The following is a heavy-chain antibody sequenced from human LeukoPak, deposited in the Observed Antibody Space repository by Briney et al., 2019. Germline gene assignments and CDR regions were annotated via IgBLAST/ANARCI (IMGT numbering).Heavy chain of an antibody. J-gene: IGHJ4*02. CDR2: ISSSSSYI. CDR1: GFTFSSYS. CDR3: ARDSHAYGSGRY. Sequence: GGSLRLSCAASGFTFSSYSMNWVRQAPGKGLEWVSSISSSSSYIYYADSVKGRFTISRDNAKNSLYLQMNSLRAEDTAVYYCARDSHAYGSGRYWGQGTLVTVSS. D-gene: IGHD3-10*01. V-gene: IGHV3-21*01.